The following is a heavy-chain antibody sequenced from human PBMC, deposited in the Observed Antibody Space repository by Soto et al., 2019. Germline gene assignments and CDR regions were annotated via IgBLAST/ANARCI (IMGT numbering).Heavy chain of an antibody. CDR1: GFTFRAYG. Sequence: PGGSLRLSCEGSGFTFRAYGIHWVRQAPGKGLEWVAVTATDGSDQRYGDSVKGRFTISRDNSKNTLYLQMNSLRIEDTAVYYCARDDYGGNTHFLDYWGQGALVTVSS. D-gene: IGHD4-17*01. J-gene: IGHJ4*02. CDR2: TATDGSDQ. V-gene: IGHV3-30*03. CDR3: ARDDYGGNTHFLDY.